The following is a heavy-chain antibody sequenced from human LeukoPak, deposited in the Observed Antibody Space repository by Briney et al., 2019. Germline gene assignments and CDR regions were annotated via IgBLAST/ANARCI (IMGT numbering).Heavy chain of an antibody. Sequence: GGSLRLSCAASGFTFSDYYMSWIRQAPGKGLEWVSYISNSGSTIYYADSVKGRFTISRDDAKNSLYLQMNSLRAEDTAVYYCASYCSSTSCYGYSYGMDVWGQGTTVTVSS. CDR2: ISNSGSTI. CDR1: GFTFSDYY. CDR3: ASYCSSTSCYGYSYGMDV. V-gene: IGHV3-11*01. D-gene: IGHD2-2*01. J-gene: IGHJ6*02.